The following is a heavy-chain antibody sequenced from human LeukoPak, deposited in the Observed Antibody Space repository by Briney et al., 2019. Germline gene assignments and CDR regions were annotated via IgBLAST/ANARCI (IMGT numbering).Heavy chain of an antibody. Sequence: PGRSLKLSCTASGFTFDDFAMYWVRQAPGKGLEWVSAISWNSGDIDYAGSVKGRFTISRDNAKNSLYLQMDSLRLEDTALYFCPKDKGASGTYFDYYLDQWGQGTLVTVSS. J-gene: IGHJ4*02. CDR3: PKDKGASGTYFDYYLDQ. V-gene: IGHV3-9*01. CDR1: GFTFDDFA. D-gene: IGHD1-26*01. CDR2: ISWNSGDI.